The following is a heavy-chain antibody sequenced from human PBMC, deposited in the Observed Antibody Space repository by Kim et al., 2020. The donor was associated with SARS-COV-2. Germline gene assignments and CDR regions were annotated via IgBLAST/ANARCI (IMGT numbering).Heavy chain of an antibody. CDR1: GYTFTGYY. CDR3: ATGQGSRIYSGYDWDYYYGMGV. D-gene: IGHD5-12*01. Sequence: ASVKVSCKASGYTFTGYYMHWVRQAPGQGLEWMGWINPNSGGTNYAQKFQGWVTMTRDTSISTAYMELSRLRSDDTAVYYCATGQGSRIYSGYDWDYYYGMGVWGQGTTVTVSS. CDR2: INPNSGGT. J-gene: IGHJ6*02. V-gene: IGHV1-2*04.